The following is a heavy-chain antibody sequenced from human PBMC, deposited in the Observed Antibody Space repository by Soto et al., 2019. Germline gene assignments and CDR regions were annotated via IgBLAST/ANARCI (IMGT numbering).Heavy chain of an antibody. V-gene: IGHV3-23*01. CDR3: GRTDPNKTKTGY. D-gene: IGHD1-1*01. Sequence: EVQLLESGGDLVQPGGSLRLSCAASGFVFSSHAMSWVRQAPGQGLEWVSAIDSSGAFTYHADSVKGRFTTSRDNSRNTLELQMHSRRAEDTAIYFWGRTDPNKTKTGYWGQGTLVTGSS. J-gene: IGHJ4*02. CDR1: GFVFSSHA. CDR2: IDSSGAFT.